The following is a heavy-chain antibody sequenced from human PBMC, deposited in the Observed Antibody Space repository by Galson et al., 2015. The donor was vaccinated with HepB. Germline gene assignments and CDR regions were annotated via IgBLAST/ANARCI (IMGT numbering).Heavy chain of an antibody. D-gene: IGHD3-16*02. CDR2: ISSSSSTI. Sequence: SLRLSCAASRFTFSSYSMNWVRQAPGKGLEWVSYISSSSSTIYYADSVKGRFTISRDNAKNSLYLQMNSLRDEDTAVYYCAREGQYYDYVWGSYRDYWGQGTLVTVSS. J-gene: IGHJ4*02. V-gene: IGHV3-48*02. CDR1: RFTFSSYS. CDR3: AREGQYYDYVWGSYRDY.